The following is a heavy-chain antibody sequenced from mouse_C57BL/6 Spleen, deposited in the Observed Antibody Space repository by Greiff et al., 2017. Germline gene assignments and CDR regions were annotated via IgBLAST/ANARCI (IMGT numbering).Heavy chain of an antibody. V-gene: IGHV3-6*01. Sequence: EVQLQESGPGLVNPSQSLSLTCSVTGYSITSGYYWNWIRQFPGNKLEWMGYISYDGSNNYNPSLKNRISITRDTSKNQFFLKLNSVTTEDTATYYCARGDYYGSREEYYAMDYWGQGTSVTVSS. CDR2: ISYDGSN. CDR3: ARGDYYGSREEYYAMDY. D-gene: IGHD1-1*01. CDR1: GYSITSGYY. J-gene: IGHJ4*01.